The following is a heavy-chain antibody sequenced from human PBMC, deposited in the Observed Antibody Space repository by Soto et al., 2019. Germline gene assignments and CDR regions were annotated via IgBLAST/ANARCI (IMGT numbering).Heavy chain of an antibody. CDR3: GRNRYDSSGYYAYYYGMDV. CDR1: GYTFTSYG. D-gene: IGHD3-22*01. Sequence: QVQLVQSGAEVKKTGASVKVSCKASGYTFTSYGITWVRQAPGQGLEWMGWISAYNGNTNYAQMFQGRVTMTTDTPTSTAYMEVRSLRLDDRAVYYCGRNRYDSSGYYAYYYGMDVWGQGTTVTVS. CDR2: ISAYNGNT. V-gene: IGHV1-18*04. J-gene: IGHJ6*02.